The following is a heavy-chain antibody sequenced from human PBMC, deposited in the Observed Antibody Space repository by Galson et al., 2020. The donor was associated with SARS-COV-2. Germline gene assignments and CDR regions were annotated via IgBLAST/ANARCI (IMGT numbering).Heavy chain of an antibody. CDR2: INASGST. Sequence: PSETLSLTCAVYGGSFGGYYWSWIRQPPGKGLEWIGEINASGSTNYNPSLKSRITISVDTSRNQFSLNLSSVTAADTAVYYCARGRTEITMIVVVFTSSSINFDFWGRGTLVTVSS. CDR3: ARGRTEITMIVVVFTSSSINFDF. V-gene: IGHV4-34*01. CDR1: GGSFGGYY. J-gene: IGHJ4*02. D-gene: IGHD3-22*01.